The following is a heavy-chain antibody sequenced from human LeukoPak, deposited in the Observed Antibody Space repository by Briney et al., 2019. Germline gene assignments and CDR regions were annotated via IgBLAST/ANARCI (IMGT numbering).Heavy chain of an antibody. CDR2: IYYSGST. Sequence: SETLSLTCTVSGGSISSYYWSWIRQPPGKGLEWIGYIYYSGSTDYNPSLKSRVTISVDTSKNQFSLKLSSVTAADTAVYYCARHMGWFDPWGQGTLVTVSS. V-gene: IGHV4-59*08. CDR3: ARHMGWFDP. J-gene: IGHJ5*02. D-gene: IGHD3-10*01. CDR1: GGSISSYY.